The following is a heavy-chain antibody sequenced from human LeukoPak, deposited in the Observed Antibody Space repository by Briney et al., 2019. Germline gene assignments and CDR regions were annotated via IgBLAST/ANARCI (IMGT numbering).Heavy chain of an antibody. CDR2: TYHRSKWYN. CDR1: GGSVSSNSVA. J-gene: IGHJ3*02. Sequence: SQTLSLTCAISGGSVSSNSVAWNWIRQSPSRGLEWLGRTYHRSKWYNDYAVSVKSRISVNPDTSKNQFSLQLNSVTPEDTAVYYCARDTGAAISTFDIWGQGTMVTVSS. D-gene: IGHD2-15*01. V-gene: IGHV6-1*01. CDR3: ARDTGAAISTFDI.